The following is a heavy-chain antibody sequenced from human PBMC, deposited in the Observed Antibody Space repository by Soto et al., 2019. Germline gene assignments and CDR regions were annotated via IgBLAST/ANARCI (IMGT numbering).Heavy chain of an antibody. CDR3: ANADGQQWLRTHLDH. D-gene: IGHD6-19*01. J-gene: IGHJ4*02. V-gene: IGHV3-23*01. CDR2: ISCCVGTA. CDR1: GFNFKKFA. Sequence: EVQLLESGGGVVKPGGSLKLSCVASGFNFKKFAMAWVRQAAGEGLEWVSGISCCVGTASYADSVKGRFSIDRDDSTNTVSLQLNIMRVEDTAQYYCANADGQQWLRTHLDHWVQGTLVT.